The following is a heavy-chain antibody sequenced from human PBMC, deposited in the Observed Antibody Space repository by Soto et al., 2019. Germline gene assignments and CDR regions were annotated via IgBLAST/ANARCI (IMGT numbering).Heavy chain of an antibody. J-gene: IGHJ5*02. CDR1: GFTFSSYS. V-gene: IGHV3-48*01. D-gene: IGHD3-3*01. CDR2: ISSSSSTI. Sequence: GGSLRLSCAASGFTFSSYSMNWVRQAPGKGLEWVSYISSSSSTIYYADSVKGRFTISRDNAKNSLYLQMNSLRAEDTAVYYCARKSITIFGVVIGWFDPWGQGTLVTVSS. CDR3: ARKSITIFGVVIGWFDP.